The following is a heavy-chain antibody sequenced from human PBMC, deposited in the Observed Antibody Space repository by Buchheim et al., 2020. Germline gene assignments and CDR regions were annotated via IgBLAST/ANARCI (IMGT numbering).Heavy chain of an antibody. Sequence: QVQLVESGGGVVQPGRSLRLSCAASGFTFSSYAMHWVRQAPGKGLEWVAVISYDGSNKYYADSVKGRFTISRDNSKNTLYLQMNSLRAEDTAVYYCARGTRDYYGMDVWGQGTT. CDR2: ISYDGSNK. CDR3: ARGTRDYYGMDV. V-gene: IGHV3-30*01. CDR1: GFTFSSYA. J-gene: IGHJ6*02.